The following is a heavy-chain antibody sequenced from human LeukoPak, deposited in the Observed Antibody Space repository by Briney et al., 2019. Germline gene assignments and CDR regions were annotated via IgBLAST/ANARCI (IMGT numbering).Heavy chain of an antibody. CDR3: ARLEFAGTHYFDY. CDR2: ISVYNGNT. CDR1: GYSFTSYG. J-gene: IGHJ4*02. V-gene: IGHV1-18*01. Sequence: GASVKVSCTASGYSFTSYGISWVRQAPGQGLEWMGWISVYNGNTNYAQKLQGRVTMTTDTSTSTAYMDLRSLGSDDTAVYYCARLEFAGTHYFDYWGQGTLVTVSS. D-gene: IGHD1-1*01.